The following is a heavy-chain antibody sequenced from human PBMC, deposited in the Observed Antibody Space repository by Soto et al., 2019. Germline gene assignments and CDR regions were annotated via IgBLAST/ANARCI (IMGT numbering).Heavy chain of an antibody. V-gene: IGHV1-69*13. CDR3: ARDRSRSSSGSSLRY. Sequence: SVKFSCKASGGTFSSYAISWVRQAPGQGLEWMGGIIPIFGTANYAQKFQGRVTITADEATSTAYMELSSLRSEDTAVYYCARDRSRSSSGSSLRYWGQGTLVTVSS. CDR1: GGTFSSYA. CDR2: IIPIFGTA. J-gene: IGHJ4*02. D-gene: IGHD3-10*01.